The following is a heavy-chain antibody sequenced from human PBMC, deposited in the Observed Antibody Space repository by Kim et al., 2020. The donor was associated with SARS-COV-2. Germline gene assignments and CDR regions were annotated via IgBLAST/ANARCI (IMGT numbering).Heavy chain of an antibody. D-gene: IGHD2-2*01. CDR2: MSPTSGNT. J-gene: IGHJ4*02. V-gene: IGHV1-8*01. CDR3: ARGVVEGVDY. Sequence: ASVKVSCKASGYTFSSYDINWVRQATGQGLEWMGWMSPTSGNTGYAQKFQGRVAMTRDTSINTAYMELRSLRSDDTAVYYCARGVVEGVDYWGQGTLVTVSS. CDR1: GYTFSSYD.